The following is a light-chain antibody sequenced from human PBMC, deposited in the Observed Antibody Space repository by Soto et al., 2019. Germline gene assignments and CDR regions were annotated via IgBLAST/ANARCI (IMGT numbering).Light chain of an antibody. V-gene: IGKV3-15*01. CDR3: QQYNNWPG. J-gene: IGKJ4*02. Sequence: EIVMTQSPATLSVSPGERATLSCRASQSVSSNLAWYQQKPGQAPRLLICGASTRATGIPARFSGSGSGTEFTLTISSLQSEDFAVYYCQQYNNWPGFGGGTKVDIK. CDR2: GAS. CDR1: QSVSSN.